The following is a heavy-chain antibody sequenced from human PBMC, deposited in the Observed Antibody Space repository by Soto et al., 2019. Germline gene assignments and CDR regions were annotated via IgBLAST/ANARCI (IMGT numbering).Heavy chain of an antibody. CDR3: ARHPYNWNYYDY. J-gene: IGHJ4*02. D-gene: IGHD1-20*01. CDR1: GYTFTSYG. Sequence: ASVKVSCKASGYTFTSYGISWVRQAPGQGLEWMGWISAYNGNTNYAQKLQGRVTMTTDTSTSTACMELRSLRSDDTAVYYCARHPYNWNYYDYWGQGTLVTVSS. CDR2: ISAYNGNT. V-gene: IGHV1-18*01.